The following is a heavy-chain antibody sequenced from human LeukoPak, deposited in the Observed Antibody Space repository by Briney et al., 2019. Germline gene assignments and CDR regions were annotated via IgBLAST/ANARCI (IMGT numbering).Heavy chain of an antibody. Sequence: GESLRISCKGSGYSFTNYWIAWVRQMSGKGLEWMGITYPGDSDTRYSPSFQGQVTISADKSISTAYLQWSSLKASDTAMYYCARPVYEHGMDVWGQGTTVTVSS. CDR3: ARPVYEHGMDV. CDR2: TYPGDSDT. V-gene: IGHV5-51*01. CDR1: GYSFTNYW. D-gene: IGHD1-14*01. J-gene: IGHJ6*02.